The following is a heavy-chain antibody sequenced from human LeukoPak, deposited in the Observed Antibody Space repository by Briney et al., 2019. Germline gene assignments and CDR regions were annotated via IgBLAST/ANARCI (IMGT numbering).Heavy chain of an antibody. CDR3: ARHNGFDRGYYYYMDV. Sequence: PSETLSLTCTVSGGFINSYYWSWIRQPAGKGLEWIGRVYTSGITNYNPSLKSRITMSVDTSKNQFSLKLTSVTAADMAVYYCARHNGFDRGYYYYMDVWGKGTTVTVSS. CDR1: GGFINSYY. J-gene: IGHJ6*03. D-gene: IGHD3-9*01. CDR2: VYTSGIT. V-gene: IGHV4-4*07.